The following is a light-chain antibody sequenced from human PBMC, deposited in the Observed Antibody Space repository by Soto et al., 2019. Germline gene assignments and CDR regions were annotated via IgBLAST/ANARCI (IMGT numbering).Light chain of an antibody. Sequence: VLAHSPVTLSLSPWERATLSCRASQSFRGLLAWYRQKPGQAPRLLIYDAYNRATGIPPRFSGSGSGTDFTLTISSLEPEDSAVYYCQQRHMWPITFGQGTRLEI. CDR1: QSFRGL. V-gene: IGKV3-11*01. J-gene: IGKJ5*01. CDR2: DAY. CDR3: QQRHMWPIT.